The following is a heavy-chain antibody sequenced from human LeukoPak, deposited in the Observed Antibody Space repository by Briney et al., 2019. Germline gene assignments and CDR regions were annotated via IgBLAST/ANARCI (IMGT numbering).Heavy chain of an antibody. CDR3: ARGSNYYDSSGYYIPDFDY. V-gene: IGHV4-30-4*08. D-gene: IGHD3-22*01. Sequence: SQTLSLTCTVSGGSISSGDYYWSWIRQPPGKGLEWIGYIYYSGSTYYNPSLKSRVTISVDTSKNQFSLKLSSVTAAGTAVYYCARGSNYYDSSGYYIPDFDYWGQGTLVTVSS. J-gene: IGHJ4*02. CDR2: IYYSGST. CDR1: GGSISSGDYY.